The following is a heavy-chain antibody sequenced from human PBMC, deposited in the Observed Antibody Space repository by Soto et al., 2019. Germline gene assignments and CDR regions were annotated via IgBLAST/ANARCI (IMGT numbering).Heavy chain of an antibody. CDR2: IYYSGST. J-gene: IGHJ5*02. CDR1: GGSISSYY. Sequence: PSETLSLTCTVSGGSISSYYWSWIRQPPGKGLEWIGYIYYSGSTNYNPSLKSRVTISVDTSKNQFSLKLSSVTAADTAVYYCARHARMVRGVIDWFDPWGQGTLVTVS. CDR3: ARHARMVRGVIDWFDP. D-gene: IGHD3-10*01. V-gene: IGHV4-59*08.